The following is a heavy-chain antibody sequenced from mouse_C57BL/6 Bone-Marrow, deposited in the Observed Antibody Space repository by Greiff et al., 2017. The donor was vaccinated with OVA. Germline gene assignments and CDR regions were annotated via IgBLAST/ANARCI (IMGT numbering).Heavy chain of an antibody. CDR3: ARRWWYYFDD. J-gene: IGHJ2*01. CDR1: GFTFSSYT. V-gene: IGHV5-9*01. Sequence: DVKLVESGGGLVKPGGSLKLSCAASGFTFSSYTMSWVRQTPEQRLEWVATISGGGGNTYYPDSVKGRFTISRDNAKNTLYLQMSSLRSEDTALYYCARRWWYYFDDWGQGTTLTVSS. D-gene: IGHD1-1*02. CDR2: ISGGGGNT.